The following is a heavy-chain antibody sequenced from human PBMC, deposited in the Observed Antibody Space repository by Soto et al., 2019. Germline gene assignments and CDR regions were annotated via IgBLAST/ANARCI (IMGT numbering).Heavy chain of an antibody. CDR2: ISSSSSTI. CDR1: GFTFSSYS. CDR3: ARVRVVRIDY. J-gene: IGHJ4*02. Sequence: GALRPSCAASGFTFSSYSMNWVRQAPGKGLECVSYISSSSSTIYYADSVKGRFTISRDNSKNSLYLQMNSLRDEDTAVYYCARVRVVRIDYWGQGTMVTVSS. V-gene: IGHV3-48*02.